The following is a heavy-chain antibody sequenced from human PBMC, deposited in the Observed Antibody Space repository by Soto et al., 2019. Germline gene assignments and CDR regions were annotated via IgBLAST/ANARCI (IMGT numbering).Heavy chain of an antibody. J-gene: IGHJ5*02. CDR3: AKDRGDWNYGGNWFDP. CDR2: ISGSGGST. V-gene: IGHV3-23*01. CDR1: GFTFSSYA. Sequence: GGSLRLSCAASGFTFSSYAMSWVRQAPGKGLEWVSAISGSGGSTYYADSVKGRFTISRDNSKNTLYLQMNSLRAEDTAVYYCAKDRGDWNYGGNWFDPWGQGTLVTVSS. D-gene: IGHD1-7*01.